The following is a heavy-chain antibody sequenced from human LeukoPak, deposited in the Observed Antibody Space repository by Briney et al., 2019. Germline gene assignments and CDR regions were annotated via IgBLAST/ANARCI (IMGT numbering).Heavy chain of an antibody. J-gene: IGHJ4*02. CDR3: ARRWELLQGSFDY. Sequence: SETLSLTCAVYGGSFSGYYWSWIRQSPGEGLEWIGEINHRGSTNYNPSLKSRVTISVDTSKNQFSLNLSSVTAADTAVYYCARRWELLQGSFDYWGQGTLVTVSS. CDR1: GGSFSGYY. CDR2: INHRGST. D-gene: IGHD1-26*01. V-gene: IGHV4-34*01.